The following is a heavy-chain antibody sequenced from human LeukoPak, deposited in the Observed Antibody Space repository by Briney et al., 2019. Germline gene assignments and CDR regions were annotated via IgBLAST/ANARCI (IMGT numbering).Heavy chain of an antibody. Sequence: SQTLSLTCAISGDSVSSSASWNWIRLSPSRGLEWLGRTYYRSNWYSDYATSVKGRVTINAVTSKNQFSLQLNSVIPEDTAVYYCARDPDSSSEWGPFDPWGQGTLVTVSS. D-gene: IGHD6-6*01. CDR2: TYYRSNWYS. J-gene: IGHJ5*02. V-gene: IGHV6-1*01. CDR3: ARDPDSSSEWGPFDP. CDR1: GDSVSSSAS.